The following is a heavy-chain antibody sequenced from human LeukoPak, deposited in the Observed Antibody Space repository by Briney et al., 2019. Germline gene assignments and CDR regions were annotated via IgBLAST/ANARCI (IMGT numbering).Heavy chain of an antibody. CDR1: GYTFSSYS. CDR2: ISSSSSYI. V-gene: IGHV3-21*01. J-gene: IGHJ6*03. Sequence: SCKASGYTFSSYSMNWVRQAPGKGLEWVSSISSSSSYIYYADSVKGRFTISRDNAKNSLYLQMNSLRAEDTAVYYCARGGGYSYGLIDYYYYYYMDVWGKGTTVTVSS. D-gene: IGHD5-18*01. CDR3: ARGGGYSYGLIDYYYYYYMDV.